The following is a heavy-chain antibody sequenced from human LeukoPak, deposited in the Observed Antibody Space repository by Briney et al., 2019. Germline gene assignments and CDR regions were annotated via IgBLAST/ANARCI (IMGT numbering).Heavy chain of an antibody. Sequence: SVTVSCKASGGTFSRLAISWVRQAPGLGLEWMGRIVPSFGTTNYAQNFQGRVTIAADKSTSTAYMELRSLRSDDTAVYYCAREDTAMVTPIHWGQGTLVTVSS. D-gene: IGHD5-18*01. CDR3: AREDTAMVTPIH. V-gene: IGHV1-69*06. J-gene: IGHJ4*02. CDR1: GGTFSRLA. CDR2: IVPSFGTT.